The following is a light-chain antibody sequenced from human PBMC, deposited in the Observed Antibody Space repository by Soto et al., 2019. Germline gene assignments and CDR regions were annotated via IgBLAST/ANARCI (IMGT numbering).Light chain of an antibody. V-gene: IGKV1-8*01. J-gene: IGKJ1*01. Sequence: AIRMTQSPSSFSASTGDRVTITCRASQGISSYLAWYQQKPGKAPKLLIYAASTLQSGVPSRFSGSGSGPDFTLTISCLQSEDFATYYCQQYSSYPPWTFGQGTKVEIK. CDR2: AAS. CDR1: QGISSY. CDR3: QQYSSYPPWT.